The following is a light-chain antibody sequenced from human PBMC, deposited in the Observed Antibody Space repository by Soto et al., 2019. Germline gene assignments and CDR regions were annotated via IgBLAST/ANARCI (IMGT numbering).Light chain of an antibody. J-gene: IGLJ1*01. V-gene: IGLV2-11*01. Sequence: QSALTQPRSVSGSPGQSVTISCTGTSSDVGGYNYVSWYQQHPGKAPKVMIYDVSKRPSGVPDRFSGSKSGNTASLTISGLQADDEADYYCCSYAGSHTFVFGTGTKVNV. CDR2: DVS. CDR3: CSYAGSHTFV. CDR1: SSDVGGYNY.